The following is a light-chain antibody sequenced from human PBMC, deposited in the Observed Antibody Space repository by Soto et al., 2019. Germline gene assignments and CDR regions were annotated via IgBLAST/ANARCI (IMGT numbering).Light chain of an antibody. V-gene: IGKV3-20*01. CDR2: GAS. Sequence: EIVLTQSPGTLSLSPGESATLSCRASQSISSTFLAWYQHKPGQAPRVVIYGASRRATGIPDRFSGSGSGTDVTLTIRRLEPEDFARYYCQQYDSSWTFGQGTKVEMK. J-gene: IGKJ1*01. CDR1: QSISSTF. CDR3: QQYDSSWT.